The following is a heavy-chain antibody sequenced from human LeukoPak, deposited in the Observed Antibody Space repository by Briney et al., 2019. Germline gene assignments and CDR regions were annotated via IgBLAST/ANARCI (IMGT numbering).Heavy chain of an antibody. CDR3: ARDLTRVFGFDI. J-gene: IGHJ3*02. V-gene: IGHV1-2*02. CDR1: GYTFTSYG. Sequence: ASVKVSCKASGYTFTSYGISWVRQAPGQGLEWMGWINPNSGGTNYAQKFQGRVTMTRDTSISTAYMELSRLRSDDTAVYYCARDLTRVFGFDIWGQGTMVTVSS. D-gene: IGHD3-16*01. CDR2: INPNSGGT.